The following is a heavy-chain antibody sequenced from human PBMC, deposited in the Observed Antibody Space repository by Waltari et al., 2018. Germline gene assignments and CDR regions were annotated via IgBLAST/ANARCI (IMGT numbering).Heavy chain of an antibody. V-gene: IGHV1-69*05. CDR1: GGTFSSYA. Sequence: QVQLVQSGAEVKKPGSSVKVSCKASGGTFSSYAISWVRQAPGQGLEWMGGIIPIFGTANYAQKFQGRVTITTDESTSTAYMELSSLRSEDTAVYYCARDYLRAAAGNPAEDAFDIWGQGTMVTVSS. J-gene: IGHJ3*02. D-gene: IGHD6-13*01. CDR3: ARDYLRAAAGNPAEDAFDI. CDR2: IIPIFGTA.